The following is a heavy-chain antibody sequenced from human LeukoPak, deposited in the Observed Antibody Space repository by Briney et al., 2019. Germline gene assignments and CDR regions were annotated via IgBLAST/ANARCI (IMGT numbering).Heavy chain of an antibody. J-gene: IGHJ4*02. V-gene: IGHV3-21*01. D-gene: IGHD3-22*01. Sequence: GGSLRLSCAASGFTFSSYSMNWVRQAPGKGLEWVSSISSSSSYIYYADSVKGRFTISRDNAKNSLYLQMNSLRAEDTAVYYCASPGSSCYYGYEPFFDYWGQGTLVTVSS. CDR1: GFTFSSYS. CDR3: ASPGSSCYYGYEPFFDY. CDR2: ISSSSSYI.